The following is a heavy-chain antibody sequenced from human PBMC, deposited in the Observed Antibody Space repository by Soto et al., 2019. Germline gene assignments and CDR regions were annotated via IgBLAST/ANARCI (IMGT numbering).Heavy chain of an antibody. CDR3: ARHGSGGRTFDI. J-gene: IGHJ3*02. CDR2: IYYSGGT. V-gene: IGHV4-59*08. D-gene: IGHD2-15*01. CDR1: GDSISTYY. Sequence: SETLSLTCAVSGDSISTYYWSWIRQPPGRRLEWIGYIYYSGGTNQNPSLNSRVTMSVDTSKKQVSLKLTSVTAADTAVYYCARHGSGGRTFDIWGRGTMVTVSS.